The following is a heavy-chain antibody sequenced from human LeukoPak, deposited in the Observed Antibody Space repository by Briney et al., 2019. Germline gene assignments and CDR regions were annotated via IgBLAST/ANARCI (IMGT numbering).Heavy chain of an antibody. J-gene: IGHJ4*02. CDR2: IWYDGSKS. V-gene: IGHV3-30*02. CDR1: GYTFSSHG. D-gene: IGHD1-1*01. Sequence: PGGSLRLSCAASGYTFSSHGMHWVRQAPGKGLEWVAGIWYDGSKSSYADSVKGRFTISRDNSKNTLYLQMNSLRAEDTAVYYCAKPYNWNGPDYFDYWGQGTLVTVSS. CDR3: AKPYNWNGPDYFDY.